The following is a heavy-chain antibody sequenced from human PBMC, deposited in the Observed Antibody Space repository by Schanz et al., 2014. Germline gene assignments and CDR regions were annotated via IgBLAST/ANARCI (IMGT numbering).Heavy chain of an antibody. CDR2: LNTYLGKP. Sequence: QVQLVQSGSELKKPGASVKVSCKTSGYTFNSYALHWVRQAPGQGLEWMGWLNTYLGKPTYAQGFTGRFVFSLDTSVSTAYLQISSLKAADTAVYYCARGDCSGGSCPLFDDGGQGTVVTVSS. CDR1: GYTFNSYA. D-gene: IGHD2-15*01. CDR3: ARGDCSGGSCPLFDD. V-gene: IGHV7-4-1*02. J-gene: IGHJ4*02.